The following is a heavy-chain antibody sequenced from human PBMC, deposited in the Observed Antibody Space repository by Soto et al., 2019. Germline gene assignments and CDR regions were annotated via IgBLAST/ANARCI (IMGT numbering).Heavy chain of an antibody. CDR1: GGTSTIYT. J-gene: IGHJ5*02. D-gene: IGHD1-26*01. CDR3: ATDKYGAGRVGVHS. CDR2: IVPTLRIT. V-gene: IGHV1-69*08. Sequence: QVQLVQSGAEVKKPGASLRVSCETSGGTSTIYTITWVRQAPGQRLQWMGRIVPTLRITNYAQEFQGRLTITADSSTSTAHIELTSLTSEDTAVYYCATDKYGAGRVGVHSWGQGTLVTVSS.